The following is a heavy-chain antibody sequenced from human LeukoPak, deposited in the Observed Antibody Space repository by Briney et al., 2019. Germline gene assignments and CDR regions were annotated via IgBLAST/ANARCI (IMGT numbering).Heavy chain of an antibody. D-gene: IGHD2-21*02. J-gene: IGHJ4*02. CDR1: GFTFSNYG. V-gene: IGHV3-23*01. CDR3: AKDRLVVTAGDY. CDR2: ITGSGGST. Sequence: GGSLRLSCAASGFTFSNYGLSWVRQAPGKGLEWVSGITGSGGSTYYADSVKGRFTISRDNSKNTLYLQMNSLRAEDTAVYYCAKDRLVVTAGDYWGQGTLVTVSS.